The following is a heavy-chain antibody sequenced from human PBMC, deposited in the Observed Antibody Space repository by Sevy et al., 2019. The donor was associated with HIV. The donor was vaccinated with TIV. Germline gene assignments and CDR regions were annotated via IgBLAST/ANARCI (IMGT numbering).Heavy chain of an antibody. V-gene: IGHV3-23*01. CDR1: GFTFSSYA. J-gene: IGHJ4*02. D-gene: IGHD5-18*01. CDR3: AKAPKNSYGYYFDY. CDR2: ISGSGGST. Sequence: GGSLRLSCAASGFTFSSYAMSWVRQAPGKGLEWVSAISGSGGSTCYADSVKGRFTISRDNSKNTLYLQMNSLRAEDTAVHYCAKAPKNSYGYYFDYWGQGTLVTVSS.